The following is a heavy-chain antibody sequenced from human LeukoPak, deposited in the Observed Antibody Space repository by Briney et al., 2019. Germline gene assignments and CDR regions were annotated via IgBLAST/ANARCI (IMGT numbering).Heavy chain of an antibody. Sequence: GGSLRLSCAASGFTLSSYSMNWVRQAPGKGLEWVSSISTSSSYIYYADSVKGRFTISRDNAKNSLYLQMSSLRVEDTAVYYCARDRYGVAAEGNWFDPWGQGTLVTVAS. J-gene: IGHJ5*02. CDR1: GFTLSSYS. D-gene: IGHD6-13*01. CDR2: ISTSSSYI. CDR3: ARDRYGVAAEGNWFDP. V-gene: IGHV3-21*01.